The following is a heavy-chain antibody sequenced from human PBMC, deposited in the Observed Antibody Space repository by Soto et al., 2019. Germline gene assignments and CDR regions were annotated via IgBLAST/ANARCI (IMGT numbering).Heavy chain of an antibody. D-gene: IGHD6-13*01. CDR1: GGSISSGGYY. J-gene: IGHJ5*02. CDR3: ARSIRGIAAAGTHDNWFDP. CDR2: IYYSGST. V-gene: IGHV4-31*03. Sequence: SETLSLTCTVSGGSISSGGYYWSWIRQHPGKGQEWIGYIYYSGSTYYNPSLKSRVTISVDTSKNQFSLKLSSVTAADTAVYYCARSIRGIAAAGTHDNWFDPWGQGTLVTXSS.